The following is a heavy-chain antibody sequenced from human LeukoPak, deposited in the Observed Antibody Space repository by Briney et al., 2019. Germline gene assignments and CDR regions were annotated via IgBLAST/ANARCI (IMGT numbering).Heavy chain of an antibody. V-gene: IGHV1-8*01. J-gene: IGHJ4*02. D-gene: IGHD1-1*01. CDR1: GYTFTNYD. Sequence: PSVKVSCKASGYTFTNYDINWVRQASGQGHEWLGWISPYSGTTGSAQKFQGRVTMTRNSSISTASLEMSRLTSEDTAVYYCARALDTTVLLGAYWGQGTPVTVSS. CDR3: ARALDTTVLLGAY. CDR2: ISPYSGTT.